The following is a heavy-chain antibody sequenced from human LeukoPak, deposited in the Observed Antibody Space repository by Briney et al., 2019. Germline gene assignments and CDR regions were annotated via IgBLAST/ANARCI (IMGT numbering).Heavy chain of an antibody. D-gene: IGHD1-26*01. J-gene: IGHJ4*02. CDR1: GYTFTSYG. Sequence: ASVKVSCKASGYTFTSYGISWVRQAPGQELEWMGWISAYNGNTNYAQKLQGRVTMTTDTSTSTAYMELSSLRSEDTAVYYCASSWWELHEARFDYWGQGTLVTVSS. V-gene: IGHV1-18*01. CDR3: ASSWWELHEARFDY. CDR2: ISAYNGNT.